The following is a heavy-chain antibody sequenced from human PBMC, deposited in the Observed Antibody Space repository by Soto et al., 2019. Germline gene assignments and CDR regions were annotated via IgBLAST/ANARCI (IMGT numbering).Heavy chain of an antibody. V-gene: IGHV4-61*01. J-gene: IGHJ6*02. CDR3: ARLIGSVNYYSFYGMDV. Sequence: ETLTLTCTDPGHSTCSSNQKWRWVGQPQGIGLELSGYIYFTGSANYNPSLQSRVTISVDTSKNQFSLKLSSVTAADTAAYYCARLIGSVNYYSFYGMDVWGQGTTVTVSS. CDR2: IYFTGSA. CDR1: GHSTCSSNQK. D-gene: IGHD3-16*01.